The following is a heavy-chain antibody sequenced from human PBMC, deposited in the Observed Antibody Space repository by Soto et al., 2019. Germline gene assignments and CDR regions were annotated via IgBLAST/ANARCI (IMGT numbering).Heavy chain of an antibody. J-gene: IGHJ5*02. CDR3: ARVEYSRDYNWFDP. CDR2: IASDGRGT. Sequence: LSLSCVASRFTFDSSWMHWVRQVPGNGLVWVSRIASDGRGTNYADSVKGRFTISRDNAKNTLYLQMNSLRVEDTAVYYCARVEYSRDYNWFDPWGQGTLVTVSS. CDR1: RFTFDSSW. D-gene: IGHD4-4*01. V-gene: IGHV3-74*01.